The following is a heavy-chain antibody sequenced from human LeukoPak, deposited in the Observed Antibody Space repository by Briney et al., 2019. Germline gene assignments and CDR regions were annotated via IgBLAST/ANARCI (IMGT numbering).Heavy chain of an antibody. CDR3: VKEAVTPHFDY. V-gene: IGHV3-23*01. J-gene: IGHJ4*02. D-gene: IGHD6-19*01. Sequence: PGGSLRLSCVASGFAFGDYAMGWVRQAPGKGLEWVSAITNSGGSTYYADSVQGRFTISRDNPKNTLYLQMKSLRVEDTAVYYCVKEAVTPHFDYWGPGTLVTVSS. CDR1: GFAFGDYA. CDR2: ITNSGGST.